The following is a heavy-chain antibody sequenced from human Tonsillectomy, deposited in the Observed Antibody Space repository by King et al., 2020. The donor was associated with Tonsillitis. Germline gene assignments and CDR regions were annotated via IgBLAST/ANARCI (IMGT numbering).Heavy chain of an antibody. Sequence: VQLVESGGGLVQPGGSLRLSCAASGFPFGAYNMTWVRRAPGMGLEWVSTISESGGSTYYADSVKGRFTISRDNSKNTLSLLMNSLRVEDTAIYYCAKPSGSYYVWGRGTQVTVSS. CDR1: GFPFGAYN. CDR3: AKPSGSYYV. D-gene: IGHD1-26*01. J-gene: IGHJ4*02. V-gene: IGHV3-23*04. CDR2: ISESGGST.